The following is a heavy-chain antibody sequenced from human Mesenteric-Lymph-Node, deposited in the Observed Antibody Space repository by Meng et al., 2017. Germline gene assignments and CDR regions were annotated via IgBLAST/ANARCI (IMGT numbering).Heavy chain of an antibody. Sequence: GSLRLSCAASGFTFSDYYMSWIRQPPGKGLEWIGSIYYSGSTYYNPSLKSRVTISVDTSKNQFSLKLSSVTAADTAVYYCASNPLSYYYGSGSYPNWFDPWGQGTLVTVSS. CDR2: IYYSGST. D-gene: IGHD3-10*01. CDR3: ASNPLSYYYGSGSYPNWFDP. CDR1: GFTFSDYY. V-gene: IGHV4-38-2*01. J-gene: IGHJ5*02.